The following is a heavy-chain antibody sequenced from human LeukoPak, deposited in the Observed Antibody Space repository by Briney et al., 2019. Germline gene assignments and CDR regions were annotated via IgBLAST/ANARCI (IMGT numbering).Heavy chain of an antibody. CDR1: GYTFSSYG. CDR2: INPSGGST. D-gene: IGHD4-17*01. J-gene: IGHJ4*02. CDR3: ARDRGYGDFYFDY. V-gene: IGHV1-46*01. Sequence: VASVKVSCKASGYTFSSYGISWVRQAPGQGLEWMGIINPSGGSTSYAQKFQGRVTMTRDTSVSTAYMELTRLRSDDTAVYYCARDRGYGDFYFDYWGQGTLVTVSS.